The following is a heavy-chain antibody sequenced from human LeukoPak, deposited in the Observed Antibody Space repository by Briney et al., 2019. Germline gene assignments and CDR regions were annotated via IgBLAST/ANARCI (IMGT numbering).Heavy chain of an antibody. D-gene: IGHD3-22*01. Sequence: GSLRLSCVTSGFTFGSYAMHWVRQAPGKGLEWVALISYDGSNKYYADSLKGRFTISRDNSKNTLYLQMNSLRPEDTAVYYCAKEEDYYDSSGYNWFDPWGQGTLVTVSS. CDR2: ISYDGSNK. J-gene: IGHJ5*02. CDR3: AKEEDYYDSSGYNWFDP. CDR1: GFTFGSYA. V-gene: IGHV3-30*18.